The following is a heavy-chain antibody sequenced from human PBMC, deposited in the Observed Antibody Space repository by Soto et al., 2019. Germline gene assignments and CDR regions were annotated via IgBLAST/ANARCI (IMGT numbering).Heavy chain of an antibody. CDR1: GYSISSGYY. D-gene: IGHD3-10*01. Sequence: SETLSLTCTVSGYSISSGYYWGWIRQPPGKGLEWIGSIYHSGSTYYNPSLKSRVTISVDTSKNQFSLKLSSVTAADTAVYYCARDSIYGSGSYYRNWGQGTLVTVSS. V-gene: IGHV4-38-2*02. J-gene: IGHJ4*02. CDR2: IYHSGST. CDR3: ARDSIYGSGSYYRN.